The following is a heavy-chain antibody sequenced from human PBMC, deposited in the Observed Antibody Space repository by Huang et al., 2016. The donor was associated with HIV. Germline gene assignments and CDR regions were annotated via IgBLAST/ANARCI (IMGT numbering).Heavy chain of an antibody. V-gene: IGHV2-5*02. CDR3: AHIGRLGDYYMDV. J-gene: IGHJ6*03. Sequence: QITLKESGPALLRPTQTLTLTCIFSGFSLTTIGAGVGWIRQPPGKPLEWLVLIYWDDDKRFSPSLKTRISVTKDTSKNQVVFTMNNVGPTDTGTYYCAHIGRLGDYYMDVWGNGTAVTVSS. CDR1: GFSLTTIGAG. CDR2: IYWDDDK. D-gene: IGHD3-16*01.